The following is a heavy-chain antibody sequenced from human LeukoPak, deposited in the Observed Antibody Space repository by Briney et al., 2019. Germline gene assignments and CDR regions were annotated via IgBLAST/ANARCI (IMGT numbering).Heavy chain of an antibody. V-gene: IGHV1-2*02. J-gene: IGHJ4*02. Sequence: ASVKVSCKASGYTFTGYYMFWVRQAPGQGLEWMGWINPNTGATKYAQNFQGRVTLTRDTSIRTTFMELGSLRSDDTAFYYCARDERFCNGDNHYPDLGYWGQGTLVTVSS. CDR3: ARDERFCNGDNHYPDLGY. CDR1: GYTFTGYY. CDR2: INPNTGAT. D-gene: IGHD2-15*01.